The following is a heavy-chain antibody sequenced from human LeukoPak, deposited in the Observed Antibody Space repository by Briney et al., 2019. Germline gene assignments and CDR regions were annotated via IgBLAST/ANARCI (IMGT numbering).Heavy chain of an antibody. CDR3: ARAGGDLRIAVAGTDYYYYYGMDV. CDR1: GGSFSGYY. J-gene: IGHJ6*02. Sequence: SETLSLTCAVYGGSFSGYYWSWIRHPPGKGLEWIGEINHSGSTNYNPSLKSRVTISVDTSKNQFSLKLSAVTAADTAVYYCARAGGDLRIAVAGTDYYYYYGMDVWGQGTTVTVSS. D-gene: IGHD6-19*01. CDR2: INHSGST. V-gene: IGHV4-34*01.